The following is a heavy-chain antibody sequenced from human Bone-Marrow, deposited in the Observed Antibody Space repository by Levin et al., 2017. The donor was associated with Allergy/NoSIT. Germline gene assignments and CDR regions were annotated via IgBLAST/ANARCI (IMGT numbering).Heavy chain of an antibody. CDR3: ARNPVPRGSAAAYFDY. CDR1: GYSFTGYA. D-gene: IGHD6-25*01. V-gene: IGHV1-3*01. Sequence: ASVKVSCKASGYSFTGYALYWVRQAPGQRLEWMGWINPVKGNTEYSQKFQGRVTITRDTSASTSYLDLSSLTSEDTAVYFCARNPVPRGSAAAYFDYWGQGTLVTVSS. J-gene: IGHJ4*02. CDR2: INPVKGNT.